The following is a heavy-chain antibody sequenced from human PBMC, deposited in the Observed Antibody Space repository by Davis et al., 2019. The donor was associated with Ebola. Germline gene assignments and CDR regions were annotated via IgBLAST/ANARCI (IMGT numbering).Heavy chain of an antibody. D-gene: IGHD1-26*01. V-gene: IGHV4-39*01. Sequence: MPSETLSLTCTVSGGSISSTSYYWGWIRQPPGKGLEWIGSIYYSGNTYYNPSLKSRVTISVDTSKNQFSLKLSAVTAADTAVYYCARLVGATWSGAFDIWGQGTMVTVSS. CDR1: GGSISSTSYY. J-gene: IGHJ3*02. CDR3: ARLVGATWSGAFDI. CDR2: IYYSGNT.